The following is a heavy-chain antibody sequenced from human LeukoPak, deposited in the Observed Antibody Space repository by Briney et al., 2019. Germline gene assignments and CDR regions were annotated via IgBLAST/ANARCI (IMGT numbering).Heavy chain of an antibody. J-gene: IGHJ4*02. CDR2: IHSGGST. Sequence: GGSLRLSCAASGFTVSSNYMSWVRRAPGKGLEWVSVIHSGGSTYYADSVKGRFTISRDNSKNTLYLQMNSLRAEDTAVYYCARVTEIDTAIDYWGQGTLVTVSS. D-gene: IGHD3-9*01. V-gene: IGHV3-53*01. CDR1: GFTVSSNY. CDR3: ARVTEIDTAIDY.